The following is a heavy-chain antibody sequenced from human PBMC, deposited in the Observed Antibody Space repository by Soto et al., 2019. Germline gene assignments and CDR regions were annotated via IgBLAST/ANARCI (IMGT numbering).Heavy chain of an antibody. J-gene: IGHJ4*02. Sequence: QVQLVESGGGVVQPGRSLRLSCAVSGFTVSTYGMHWVRQAPGKGLEWVAVISRDGGTKFYADSVKGGFTTSRDNSRNTLFLEMNSLRGDDMAVYYCTGEVASGYWGQGTLVTVSS. CDR2: ISRDGGTK. CDR3: TGEVASGY. V-gene: IGHV3-30*03. D-gene: IGHD2-8*02. CDR1: GFTVSTYG.